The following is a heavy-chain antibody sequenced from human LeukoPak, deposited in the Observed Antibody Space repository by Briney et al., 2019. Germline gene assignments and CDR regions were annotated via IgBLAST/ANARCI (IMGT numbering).Heavy chain of an antibody. CDR2: INPNSGGT. D-gene: IGHD3-3*01. CDR1: GYTFTGYY. V-gene: IGHV1-2*02. J-gene: IGHJ5*02. Sequence: ASVKVSCKASGYTFTGYYMHWVRQAPGQGPEWMGWINPNSGGTNYAQKFQGRVTMTRDTSISTAYMELSRLRSDDTAVYYCAKDFWSGFIHWFDPWGQGTLVTVSS. CDR3: AKDFWSGFIHWFDP.